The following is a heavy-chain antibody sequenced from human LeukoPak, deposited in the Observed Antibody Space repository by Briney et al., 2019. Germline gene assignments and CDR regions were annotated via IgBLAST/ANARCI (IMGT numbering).Heavy chain of an antibody. CDR2: ISYDRSNK. D-gene: IGHD5-12*01. J-gene: IGHJ4*02. CDR3: AKDGSGLTYYFDQ. Sequence: GVSLRLSCAASGFTFSGYSMHRVRQTPGNGLEGVAVISYDRSNKYYAHYVKGRFTISTDNSKTKMYLQMHRLRAEDTALYYCAKDGSGLTYYFDQWGQGTLITVSS. CDR1: GFTFSGYS. V-gene: IGHV3-30*18.